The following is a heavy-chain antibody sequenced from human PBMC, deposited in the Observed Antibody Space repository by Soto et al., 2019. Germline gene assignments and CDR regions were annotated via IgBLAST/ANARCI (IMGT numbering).Heavy chain of an antibody. CDR2: IWYDGSNK. CDR3: ARERPDIVVVVAAEYYFDY. J-gene: IGHJ4*02. CDR1: GFTFSSYG. Sequence: QVQLVESGGGVVQPGRSLRLSCAASGFTFSSYGMHWVRQAPGKGLEWVAVIWYDGSNKYYAASVKGRFTISRDNSKNTLYLQMNSLRDEDTAVYYCARERPDIVVVVAAEYYFDYWGQGTLVTVSS. D-gene: IGHD2-15*01. V-gene: IGHV3-33*01.